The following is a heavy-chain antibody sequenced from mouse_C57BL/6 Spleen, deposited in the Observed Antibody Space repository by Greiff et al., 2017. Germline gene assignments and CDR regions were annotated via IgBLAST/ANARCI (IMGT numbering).Heavy chain of an antibody. CDR1: GFNIKDDY. V-gene: IGHV14-4*01. D-gene: IGHD2-4*01. CDR3: TTIYDYVRYFDY. Sequence: EVQLQQSGAELVRPGASVKLSCTASGFNIKDDYMHWVKQRPEQGLEWIGWIDPENGDTEYASKFQGKATITADTSSNTAYLQLSSLTSEDTAVYYCTTIYDYVRYFDYWGQGTTLTVSA. CDR2: IDPENGDT. J-gene: IGHJ2*01.